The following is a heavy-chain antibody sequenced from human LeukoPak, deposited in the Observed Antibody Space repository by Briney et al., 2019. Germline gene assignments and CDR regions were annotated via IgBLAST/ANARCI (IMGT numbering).Heavy chain of an antibody. D-gene: IGHD1-26*01. Sequence: GGSLRLSCAASGFTFSSYGMHWVRQAPGKGLEGVAFIRYDGSNKYYADSVKGRFTISRDNSKNTLYLQMNSLRAEDTAVYYCASLRSWDVAFDIWGQGTMVTVSS. V-gene: IGHV3-30*02. CDR2: IRYDGSNK. J-gene: IGHJ3*02. CDR3: ASLRSWDVAFDI. CDR1: GFTFSSYG.